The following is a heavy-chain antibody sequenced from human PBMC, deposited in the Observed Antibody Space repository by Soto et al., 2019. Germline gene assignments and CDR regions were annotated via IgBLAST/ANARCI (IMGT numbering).Heavy chain of an antibody. Sequence: QVQLVESGGGVVQPGRSLRLSCAASGFTFSSYAMHWVRQAPGKGLEWVAVISYDGSNKYYADSVKGRFTISRDNSKNTLDLQMNSLRAEDTAVYYCARDDFWRAFDYWGQGTLVTVSS. V-gene: IGHV3-30-3*01. D-gene: IGHD3-3*01. CDR2: ISYDGSNK. J-gene: IGHJ4*02. CDR1: GFTFSSYA. CDR3: ARDDFWRAFDY.